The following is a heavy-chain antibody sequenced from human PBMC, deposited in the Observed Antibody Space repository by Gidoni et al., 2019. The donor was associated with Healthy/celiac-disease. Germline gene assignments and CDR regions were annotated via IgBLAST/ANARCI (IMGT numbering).Heavy chain of an antibody. CDR1: GFPFSSYW. Sequence: EVQLVESGGGLVQPGGSLRLSCAASGFPFSSYWMSWVRQAPGKGLEWVANIKQDGSEKYYVDSVKGRFTISRDNAKNSLYLQMNSLRAEDTAVYYCARGRGAKRGMDVWGQGTTVTVSS. CDR3: ARGRGAKRGMDV. D-gene: IGHD1-26*01. V-gene: IGHV3-7*01. J-gene: IGHJ6*02. CDR2: IKQDGSEK.